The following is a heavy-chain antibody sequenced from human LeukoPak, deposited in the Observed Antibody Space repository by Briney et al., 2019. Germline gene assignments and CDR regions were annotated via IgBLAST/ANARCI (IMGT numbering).Heavy chain of an antibody. CDR2: ISSSSRYI. J-gene: IGHJ6*02. CDR1: GFTFSSYS. CDR3: ARRLVAALDGMDV. Sequence: GGSLRLSCAASGFTFSSYSINWVRQAPGKGLEWVSSISSSSRYIYYADSVKGRFTISRDNAKNSLYLQMDSLRAEDTAVYYCARRLVAALDGMDVWGQGTTVTVSS. D-gene: IGHD2-15*01. V-gene: IGHV3-21*01.